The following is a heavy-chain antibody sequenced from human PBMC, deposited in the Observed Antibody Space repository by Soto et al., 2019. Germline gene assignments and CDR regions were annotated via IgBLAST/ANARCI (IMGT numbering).Heavy chain of an antibody. CDR3: AFHSGSGSYSFDY. CDR1: GFTFSSYA. Sequence: EVQLLESGGGLVQPGGSLRLSCAASGFTFSSYAMWWVRQAPGKGLECVSAISGGGETTYYADSVKGRFTISRDNSKNPLYMEMNSLRGDDTAVYYCAFHSGSGSYSFDYWGQGTLVTVSS. CDR2: ISGGGETT. D-gene: IGHD3-10*01. V-gene: IGHV3-23*01. J-gene: IGHJ4*02.